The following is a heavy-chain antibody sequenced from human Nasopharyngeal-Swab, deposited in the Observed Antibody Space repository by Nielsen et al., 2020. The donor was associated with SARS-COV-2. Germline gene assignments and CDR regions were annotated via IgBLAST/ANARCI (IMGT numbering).Heavy chain of an antibody. CDR2: ISISGATT. J-gene: IGHJ4*02. D-gene: IGHD4/OR15-4a*01. Sequence: GGSLRLSCSVSGFTFSKSALCWVRQAPGKGLEWVSPISISGATTFYADSVRGRFTISRDNDRNTVYLQMSSLTVEDTAIYYCAKEEVPNDYWGQGTLVTVSS. CDR3: AKEEVPNDY. V-gene: IGHV3-23*01. CDR1: GFTFSKSA.